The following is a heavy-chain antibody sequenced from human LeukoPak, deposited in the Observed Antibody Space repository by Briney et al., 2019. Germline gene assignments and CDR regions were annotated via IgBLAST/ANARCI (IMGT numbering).Heavy chain of an antibody. CDR1: GYTFSSYD. Sequence: ASVKVSCKASGYTFSSYDVNWVRQATGQGLEWMGWMNPNSGNTGYAQKFQGRVTMTRNTSISTAYMELSSLQSEDTAVYYCARLRPYYYYGMDAWGQGTTVTVSS. CDR3: ARLRPYYYYGMDA. CDR2: MNPNSGNT. V-gene: IGHV1-8*01. J-gene: IGHJ6*02.